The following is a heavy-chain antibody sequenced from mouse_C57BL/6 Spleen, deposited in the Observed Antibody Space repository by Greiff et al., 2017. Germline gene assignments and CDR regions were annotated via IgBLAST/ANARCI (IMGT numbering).Heavy chain of an antibody. CDR3: ARRNDVYPYYFDY. Sequence: QVQLKESGAELMKPGASVKLSCTATGYTFTGYWIGWVKQRPGHGLEWIGEILPGSGSTNYNEKFKGQATFTSDTSYNTAYMQLSSLTTEDSAIYYCARRNDVYPYYFDYWGQGTTLTVSS. V-gene: IGHV1-9*01. CDR2: ILPGSGST. CDR1: GYTFTGYW. J-gene: IGHJ2*01. D-gene: IGHD2-3*01.